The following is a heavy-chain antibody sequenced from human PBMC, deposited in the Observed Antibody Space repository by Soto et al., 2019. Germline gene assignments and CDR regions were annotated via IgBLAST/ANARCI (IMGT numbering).Heavy chain of an antibody. V-gene: IGHV3-30*18. CDR3: AKDGLYGGTGGFDY. CDR1: GFTFSSYG. D-gene: IGHD4-17*01. J-gene: IGHJ4*02. CDR2: ISYDGSNK. Sequence: QVQLVESGGGVVQPGRSLRLSCAASGFTFSSYGMHWVRQAPGKGLEWVAVISYDGSNKYYADSVKGRFTISRENSKNTLYLQMNSLRAEDTAVYYCAKDGLYGGTGGFDYWGQGTLVTVSS.